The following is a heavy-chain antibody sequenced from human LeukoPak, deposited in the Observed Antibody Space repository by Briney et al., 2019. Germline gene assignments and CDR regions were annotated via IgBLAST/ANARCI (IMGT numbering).Heavy chain of an antibody. CDR2: ISPSGDRT. Sequence: GGSLRLSCAASGFTFSNHPMHWVRQASGKRLEYVSAISPSGDRTWYADSVKGRFTISRDNSKNTMYLQMGSLRPEDMGVFYCARAFRPASDPHDFYDFWGRGTTVTVSS. J-gene: IGHJ3*01. CDR3: ARAFRPASDPHDFYDF. D-gene: IGHD3/OR15-3a*01. V-gene: IGHV3-64*02. CDR1: GFTFSNHP.